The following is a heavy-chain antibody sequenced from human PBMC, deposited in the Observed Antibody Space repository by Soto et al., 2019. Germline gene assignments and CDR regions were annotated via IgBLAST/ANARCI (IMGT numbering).Heavy chain of an antibody. D-gene: IGHD3-10*01. J-gene: IGHJ4*02. CDR1: GFTFSSYA. CDR3: ALWFGELFDY. CDR2: ISYDGSNT. V-gene: IGHV3-30-3*01. Sequence: QVQLVESGGGVVQPGRSLRLSCAASGFTFSSYAMHWVRQAPGKGLEGVEVISYDGSNTYYADSVKGRFTISRDNSNNTLYLQMNSLRAEDTAVDYCALWFGELFDYWCQGTLVTVS.